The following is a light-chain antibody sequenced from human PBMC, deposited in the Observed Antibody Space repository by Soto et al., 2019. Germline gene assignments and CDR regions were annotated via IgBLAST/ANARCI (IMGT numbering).Light chain of an antibody. CDR1: SSDVGGYNY. CDR2: EVS. CDR3: QSYDSSLTAVL. V-gene: IGLV2-14*01. J-gene: IGLJ2*01. Sequence: QSALTQPASVSGSPGQSITISCTGTSSDVGGYNYVSWYQQHPGKAPKLMIYEVSNRPSGVSNRFSGSKSGNTASLTISGLQAEDEADYYCQSYDSSLTAVLFGGGTKLTV.